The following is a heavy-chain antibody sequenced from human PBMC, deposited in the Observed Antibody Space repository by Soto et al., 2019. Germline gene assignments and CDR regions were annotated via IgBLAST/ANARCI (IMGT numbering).Heavy chain of an antibody. D-gene: IGHD3-22*01. CDR3: ARDAYYYDSLLDY. V-gene: IGHV3-21*01. J-gene: IGHJ4*02. CDR2: ISSSSSYI. CDR1: GFTFSSYS. Sequence: GSLRLSCAASGFTFSSYSMNWVRQAPGKGLEWVSSISSSSSYIYYADSVKGRFTISRDNAKNSLYLQMNSLRAEDTAVYYCARDAYYYDSLLDYWGQGTLVTVSS.